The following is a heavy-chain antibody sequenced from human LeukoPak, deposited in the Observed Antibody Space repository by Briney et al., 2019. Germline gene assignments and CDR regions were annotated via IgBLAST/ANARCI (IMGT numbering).Heavy chain of an antibody. CDR1: GGSISSGSYY. D-gene: IGHD6-13*01. Sequence: PSQTLSLTCTVSGGSISSGSYYWSWIRQPAGKGLEWIGRIYTSGSTNYNPSLESRVTISVDTSTNQFSLKLSSVTAADTAVYYCASHLAAAGFYYIDYWGQGILVTVSS. V-gene: IGHV4-61*02. CDR2: IYTSGST. CDR3: ASHLAAAGFYYIDY. J-gene: IGHJ4*02.